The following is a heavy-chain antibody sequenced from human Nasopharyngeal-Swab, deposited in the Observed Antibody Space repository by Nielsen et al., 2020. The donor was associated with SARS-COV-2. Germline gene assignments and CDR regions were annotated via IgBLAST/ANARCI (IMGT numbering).Heavy chain of an antibody. CDR2: ISAYNGNT. V-gene: IGHV1-18*01. D-gene: IGHD2-2*01. J-gene: IGHJ4*02. Sequence: ASVKVSCKASGYTFTSYGISWVRQAPGQGLEWMGWISAYNGNTNYAQKLQGRVTMTTDTSTSTAYMELRSLRPDDTAVYYCAREQAAMYYFDYWGQGTLVTVSS. CDR1: GYTFTSYG. CDR3: AREQAAMYYFDY.